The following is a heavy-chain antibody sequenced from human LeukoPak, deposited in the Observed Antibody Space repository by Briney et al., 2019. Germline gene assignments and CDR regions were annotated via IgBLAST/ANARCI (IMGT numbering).Heavy chain of an antibody. D-gene: IGHD5-18*01. J-gene: IGHJ4*02. CDR2: VDPDDGET. V-gene: IGHV1-69-2*01. Sequence: ATVKISCKVSGYTFTDYYMHWVQQAPGKGLEWMGLVDPDDGETIYAEKFQGRVTITADTSTDTAYMELSSLRSEDTAVYYCATSVDTAMAELDYWGQGTLVTVSS. CDR3: ATSVDTAMAELDY. CDR1: GYTFTDYY.